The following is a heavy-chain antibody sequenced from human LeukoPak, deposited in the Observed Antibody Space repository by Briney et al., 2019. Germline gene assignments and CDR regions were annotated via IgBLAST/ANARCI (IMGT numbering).Heavy chain of an antibody. D-gene: IGHD3-3*01. CDR2: ISGSGGST. CDR1: GFTFSSYA. Sequence: QSGGSLRLSCAASGFTFSSYAMSWVRQAPGKGLEWVSAISGSGGSTYYADSVKGRFTISRDNSKNTLYLQMNSLRAEDTAVYYCAKVESPPMAFDIWGQGTMVTVSS. V-gene: IGHV3-23*01. CDR3: AKVESPPMAFDI. J-gene: IGHJ3*02.